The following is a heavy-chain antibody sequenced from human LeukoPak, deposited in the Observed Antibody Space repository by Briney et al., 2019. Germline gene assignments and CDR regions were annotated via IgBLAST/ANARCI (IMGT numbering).Heavy chain of an antibody. D-gene: IGHD4-17*01. J-gene: IGHJ5*02. Sequence: PSGTLSLTCAVSGGSISSGGYSWSWIRQPPGKGLEWIGYIYHSGSTYYNPSLKSRVTISVDRSKNQFSLKLSSVTAADTAVYYCARGVDYGRANWFDPWGQGTLVTVSS. V-gene: IGHV4-30-2*01. CDR2: IYHSGST. CDR3: ARGVDYGRANWFDP. CDR1: GGSISSGGYS.